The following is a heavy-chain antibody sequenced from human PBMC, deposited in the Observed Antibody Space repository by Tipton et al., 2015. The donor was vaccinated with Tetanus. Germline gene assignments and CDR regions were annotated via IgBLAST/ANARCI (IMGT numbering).Heavy chain of an antibody. Sequence: TLSLTCTVSGGSVNDGRFYWTWIRQPPGKALEWVAHIYYSGNTYINPSLKSRVTMSVDTSKNQISLNLSSVTAADTAVYYCARDQGGGRVVRLNWFDPWGQGALVTVSS. J-gene: IGHJ5*02. V-gene: IGHV4-31*03. CDR1: GGSVNDGRFY. CDR3: ARDQGGGRVVRLNWFDP. CDR2: IYYSGNT. D-gene: IGHD6-6*01.